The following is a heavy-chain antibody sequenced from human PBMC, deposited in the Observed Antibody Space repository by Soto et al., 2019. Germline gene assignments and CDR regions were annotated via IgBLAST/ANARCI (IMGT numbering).Heavy chain of an antibody. CDR3: AKGSAVAGTWDYGMDV. Sequence: EVQLLESGGGLVQPGGSLRLSCAASGFTFSTYAMSWVRQAPGKGLEWVSAISGSGGSTYYADSVKGRFTFSRDNSKDTLYLQMNNLRAEDTAVYYCAKGSAVAGTWDYGMDVWGQGTTATVSS. CDR1: GFTFSTYA. J-gene: IGHJ6*02. V-gene: IGHV3-23*01. CDR2: ISGSGGST. D-gene: IGHD6-19*01.